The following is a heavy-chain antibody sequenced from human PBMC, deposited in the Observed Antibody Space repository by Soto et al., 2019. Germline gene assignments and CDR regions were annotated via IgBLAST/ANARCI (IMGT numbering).Heavy chain of an antibody. CDR2: VYSSGST. CDR3: ARGYTSNWFRLDS. J-gene: IGHJ4*02. D-gene: IGHD6-13*01. V-gene: IGHV4-59*01. Sequence: SETLSLTCSVSGDSMNNYYWSWIRQPPGQGLEYIGYVYSSGSTSYNPSLRSRLTIYQDTSKTQFSLTLASVTAADMAVYYCARGYTSNWFRLDSWGQGILVTVSS. CDR1: GDSMNNYY.